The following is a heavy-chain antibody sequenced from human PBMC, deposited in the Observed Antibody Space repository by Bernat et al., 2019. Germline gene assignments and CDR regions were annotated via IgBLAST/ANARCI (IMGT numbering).Heavy chain of an antibody. CDR3: ARGKVAARPGQWGY. J-gene: IGHJ4*02. CDR1: GGSFSGYY. V-gene: IGHV4-34*01. Sequence: QVQLQQWGAGLLKPSETLSLTCAVYGGSFSGYYWSWISQPPGKGLEWIGEINHSGSTNYNPSLKSRVTISVDTSKNQFSLKLSSVTAADTAVYYCARGKVAARPGQWGYWGQGTLVTVSS. CDR2: INHSGST. D-gene: IGHD6-6*01.